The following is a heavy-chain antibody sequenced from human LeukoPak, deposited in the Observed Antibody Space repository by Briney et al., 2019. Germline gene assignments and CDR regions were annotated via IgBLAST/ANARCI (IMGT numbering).Heavy chain of an antibody. CDR3: ARVIRYLTWDDSSGYYFDFDY. Sequence: PSETLSLTCTVSGGSLSSSSYYWGWIRQPPGKGLEWIGTIYYSGSTYYNPSLKSRVTISVDTSKNQFSLKLSSVTAADTAVYYCARVIRYLTWDDSSGYYFDFDYWGQGTLVTVSS. V-gene: IGHV4-39*07. CDR2: IYYSGST. D-gene: IGHD3-22*01. J-gene: IGHJ4*02. CDR1: GGSLSSSSYY.